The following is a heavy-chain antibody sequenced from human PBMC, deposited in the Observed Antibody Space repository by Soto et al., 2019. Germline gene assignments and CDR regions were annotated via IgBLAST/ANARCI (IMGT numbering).Heavy chain of an antibody. V-gene: IGHV5-51*01. Sequence: GESLKISCKGSGYRFTSYWIGWVRQMPGKGLEWMGIIYPGDSESRYSPSFQGQVTISADKSISTAYLQWSSLKASDTAMYYCGRQAYYNSGDYYTYGRDFWGQGTTVTVSS. CDR2: IYPGDSES. CDR1: GYRFTSYW. J-gene: IGHJ6*02. D-gene: IGHD6-19*01. CDR3: GRQAYYNSGDYYTYGRDF.